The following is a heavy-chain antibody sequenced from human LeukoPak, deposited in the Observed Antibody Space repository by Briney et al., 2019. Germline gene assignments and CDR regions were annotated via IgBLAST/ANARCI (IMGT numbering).Heavy chain of an antibody. J-gene: IGHJ6*02. D-gene: IGHD1-26*01. CDR2: IYSGGST. V-gene: IGHV3-66*01. CDR3: ARAIVGASQDYYYGMDV. Sequence: PGGSLRLSCAASGFIVGSSYMSWVRQAPGKGLEWVSVIYSGGSTYYADSVKGRFTISRDNSKNTLYLQMNSLRAEDTAVYYCARAIVGASQDYYYGMDVWGQGTTVTVSS. CDR1: GFIVGSSY.